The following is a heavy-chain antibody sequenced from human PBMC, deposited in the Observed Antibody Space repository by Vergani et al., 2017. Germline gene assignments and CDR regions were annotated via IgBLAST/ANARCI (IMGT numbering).Heavy chain of an antibody. V-gene: IGHV4-39*01. CDR3: TRHGRSGWAGYFQH. Sequence: QLQLQESGPGLVKPSETLSLTCTVSGVCIGSNSYYWGWIRQPPGKGLEWIGTIYYTGTTYYNEAHKSRLTISVDTSKNQFSLNLTSVTAADTAVYYCTRHGRSGWAGYFQHWGQGTLVTASS. CDR2: IYYTGTT. CDR1: GVCIGSNSYY. D-gene: IGHD6-19*01. J-gene: IGHJ1*01.